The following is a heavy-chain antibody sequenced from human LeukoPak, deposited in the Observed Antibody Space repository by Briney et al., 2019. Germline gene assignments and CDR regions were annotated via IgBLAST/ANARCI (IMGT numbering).Heavy chain of an antibody. V-gene: IGHV4-38-2*02. Sequence: PSETLSLTCTVSGYFISSGHYWGWIRQPPGKGLEWIGNIYHSGSTHYNPSLKTRVTVSVDTPKNQFSLKLSSVTAADTAVYYCARCLGSGAYEDYWGQGILVTVSS. CDR1: GYFISSGHY. CDR2: IYHSGST. CDR3: ARCLGSGAYEDY. J-gene: IGHJ4*02. D-gene: IGHD3-10*01.